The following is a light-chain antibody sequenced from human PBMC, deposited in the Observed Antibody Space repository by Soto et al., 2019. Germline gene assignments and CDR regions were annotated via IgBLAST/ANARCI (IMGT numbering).Light chain of an antibody. J-gene: IGLJ2*01. CDR1: SSNIGANYD. V-gene: IGLV1-40*01. CDR3: QSFDNSLNSVV. CDR2: RNT. Sequence: QSVLTQPPSVSGAPGRRVTISCTGSSSNIGANYDVHWYHHLPETAPKLLIYRNTDRPSGVPDRFSGSRSGTSASLAITGLQAEDEGDFYCQSFDNSLNSVVFGGGTKLTVL.